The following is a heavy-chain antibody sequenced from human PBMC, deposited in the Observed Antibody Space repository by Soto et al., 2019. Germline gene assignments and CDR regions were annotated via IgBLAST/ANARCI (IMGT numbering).Heavy chain of an antibody. CDR2: IYYSGST. Sequence: PSETLSLTCTVSGGYISSYYWSWIRQPPGKGLEWIGYIYYSGSTNYNPSLKSRVTISVDTSKNQFSLKLSSVTAADTAVYYCASSPFVDTAMVLFDYWGQGTLVTVSS. D-gene: IGHD5-18*01. J-gene: IGHJ4*02. CDR3: ASSPFVDTAMVLFDY. CDR1: GGYISSYY. V-gene: IGHV4-59*01.